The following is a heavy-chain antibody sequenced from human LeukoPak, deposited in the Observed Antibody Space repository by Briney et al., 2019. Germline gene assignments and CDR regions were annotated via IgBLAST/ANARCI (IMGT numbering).Heavy chain of an antibody. CDR1: GGTFSSYA. Sequence: ASVKVSCKASGGTFSSYAIGWVRQAPGQGLEWMGGIIPIFGTANYAQKFQGRVTITADESTSTAYMELSSLRSEDTAVYYCARGKSGSYSGILGDFDYWGQGTLVTVSS. J-gene: IGHJ4*02. D-gene: IGHD1-26*01. V-gene: IGHV1-69*13. CDR2: IIPIFGTA. CDR3: ARGKSGSYSGILGDFDY.